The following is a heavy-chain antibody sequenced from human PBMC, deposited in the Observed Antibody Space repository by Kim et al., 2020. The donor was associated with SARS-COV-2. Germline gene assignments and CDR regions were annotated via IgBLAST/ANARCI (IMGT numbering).Heavy chain of an antibody. CDR1: GGSISSSSYY. D-gene: IGHD3-10*01. J-gene: IGHJ4*02. Sequence: SETLSLTCTVSGGSISSSSYYWGCIRQPPGKGLEWIGCIYYSGSTYYNPSLKSRVTISVDTSKNQFSLKLSSVTAADTAVYYCARRGGSAYHLDYWGQGTLVTVSS. CDR3: ARRGGSAYHLDY. CDR2: IYYSGST. V-gene: IGHV4-39*07.